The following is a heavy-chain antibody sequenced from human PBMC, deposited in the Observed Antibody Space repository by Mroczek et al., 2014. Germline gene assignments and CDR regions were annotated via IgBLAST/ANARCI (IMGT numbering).Heavy chain of an antibody. CDR2: ISGSGGST. D-gene: IGHD6-13*01. J-gene: IGHJ4*02. Sequence: VQLQESGGGLVQPGGSLRLSCAASGFTFSSYAMSWVRQAPGKGLEWVSAISGSGGSTYYADSVKGRFTISRDNSKNTLYLQMNSLRAEDTAVYYCAKYTDPLSSSWYGGEYYFDYWGQGTLVTVSS. V-gene: IGHV3-23*01. CDR1: GFTFSSYA. CDR3: AKYTDPLSSSWYGGEYYFDY.